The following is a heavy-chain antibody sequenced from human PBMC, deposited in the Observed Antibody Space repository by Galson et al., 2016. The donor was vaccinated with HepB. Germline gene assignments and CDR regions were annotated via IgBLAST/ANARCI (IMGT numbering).Heavy chain of an antibody. CDR1: GFRFSDCY. CDR3: TGGLVRNGDHVS. Sequence: SLRLSCAASGFRFSDCYMSWIRQAPGKGLEWVSYINSISSHIFYADSVKGRFTVSRDNARAAVYLDMSGLRADDTAVYYCTGGLVRNGDHVSRGQGTLVTVSS. J-gene: IGHJ4*02. V-gene: IGHV3-11*01. CDR2: INSISSHI. D-gene: IGHD4-17*01.